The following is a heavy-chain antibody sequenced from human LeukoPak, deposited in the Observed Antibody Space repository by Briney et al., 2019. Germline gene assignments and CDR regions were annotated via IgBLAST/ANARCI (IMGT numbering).Heavy chain of an antibody. CDR3: ARDGYYGSGSYYGGAPHDAFDI. CDR1: GFTFSSYS. V-gene: IGHV3-21*01. CDR2: ISSSSSYI. D-gene: IGHD3-10*01. Sequence: PGGSLRLSCAASGFTFSSYSMNWVRQAPGKGLEWVSPISSSSSYIYYADSVKGRFTISRDNAKNSLYLQMNSLRAEDTAVYYCARDGYYGSGSYYGGAPHDAFDIWGQGTMVTVSS. J-gene: IGHJ3*02.